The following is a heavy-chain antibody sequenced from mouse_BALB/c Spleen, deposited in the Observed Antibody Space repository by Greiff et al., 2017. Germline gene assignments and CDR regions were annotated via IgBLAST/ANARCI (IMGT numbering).Heavy chain of an antibody. CDR1: GYSITSDYA. CDR2: ISYSGST. V-gene: IGHV3-2*02. CDR3: ARGTLNYFDY. J-gene: IGHJ2*01. D-gene: IGHD6-1*01. Sequence: EVQLQQSGPGLVKPSQSLSLTCTVTGYSITSDYAWNWIRQFPGNKLEWMGYISYSGSTSYNPSLKSRISITRDTSKNQFFLQLNSVTTEDTATYYCARGTLNYFDYRGQGTTLTVSP.